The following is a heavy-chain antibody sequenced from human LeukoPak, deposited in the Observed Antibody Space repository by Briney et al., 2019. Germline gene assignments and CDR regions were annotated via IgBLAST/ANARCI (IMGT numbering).Heavy chain of an antibody. Sequence: GGSLRLSCTTSGFTFGDHAMSWVRQAPGKGLEWVGFIRSKAYRGTTEYAASVKGRFTFSRDDSRSIAYLQMNSLTTEDTAVYYCTRGPIQLWIHNAMDVWGQGTTVTVSS. D-gene: IGHD1-1*01. CDR1: GFTFGDHA. CDR3: TRGPIQLWIHNAMDV. CDR2: IRSKAYRGTT. J-gene: IGHJ6*02. V-gene: IGHV3-49*04.